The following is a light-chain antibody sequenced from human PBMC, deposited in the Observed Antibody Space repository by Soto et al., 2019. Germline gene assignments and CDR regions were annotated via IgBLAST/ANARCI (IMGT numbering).Light chain of an antibody. CDR2: GAS. CDR1: QGISSY. V-gene: IGKV1-9*01. J-gene: IGKJ4*01. CDR3: LQEHSYTLT. Sequence: IQFTQSPPSLSASVGDRVTITCRASQGISSYLAWYQQKPGKAPKILIYGASTLQSGVPSRFSGSGSGTDFTLTISSLKPEDVATYDCLQEHSYTLTFGGGTKVDIK.